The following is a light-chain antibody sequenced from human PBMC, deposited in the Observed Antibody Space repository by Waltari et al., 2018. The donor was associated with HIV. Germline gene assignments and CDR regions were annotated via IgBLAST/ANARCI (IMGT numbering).Light chain of an antibody. CDR1: QSVRYNY. Sequence: SPGKRATLSCRASQSVRYNYLAWYQQKPGQAPRLLIHSTSTRAIGIPDRFSGSGSGTDFTLTISRLEPEDSALYFCQQYDDPPLTFGGGTKVEIK. J-gene: IGKJ4*01. V-gene: IGKV3-20*01. CDR3: QQYDDPPLT. CDR2: STS.